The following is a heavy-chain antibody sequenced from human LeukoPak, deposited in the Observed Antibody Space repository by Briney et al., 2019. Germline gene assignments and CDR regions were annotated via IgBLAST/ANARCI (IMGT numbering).Heavy chain of an antibody. Sequence: PSETLSLTCTASGGSISSHYWSWIRQPPGKGLEWIGYIYYSGSTNYNPSLKSRVTISVDTSKNQFSLKLSSVTAADTAVYYCARGGSGWYYYWGQGTLVTVSS. J-gene: IGHJ4*02. D-gene: IGHD6-19*01. CDR1: GGSISSHY. CDR3: ARGGSGWYYY. V-gene: IGHV4-59*11. CDR2: IYYSGST.